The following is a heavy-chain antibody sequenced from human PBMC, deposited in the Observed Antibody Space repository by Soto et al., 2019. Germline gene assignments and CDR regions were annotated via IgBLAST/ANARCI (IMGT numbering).Heavy chain of an antibody. CDR1: VYTFTSYG. D-gene: IGHD3-16*01. CDR3: ARMGDVPYYYYGLDV. J-gene: IGHJ6*02. CDR2: TSGYNANT. Sequence: QVKLVQSGAEVKNPGASVKISCKASVYTFTSYGISWVRQAPGQGLEWMGWTSGYNANTNYPENLQARVTMTTDTSTSTAYTEVRNLISDDTAVYYCARMGDVPYYYYGLDVWGQGTTVTVSS. V-gene: IGHV1-18*01.